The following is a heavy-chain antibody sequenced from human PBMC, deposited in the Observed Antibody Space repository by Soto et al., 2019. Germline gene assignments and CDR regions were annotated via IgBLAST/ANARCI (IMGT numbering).Heavy chain of an antibody. D-gene: IGHD3-3*01. J-gene: IGHJ6*02. CDR1: GFTFSSYS. CDR2: ISSSSSYI. CDR3: ARVLEWLLSPVHYYYYYGMDV. Sequence: PGGSLRLSCAASGFTFSSYSMNWVRQAPGKGLEWVSSISSSSSYIYYADSVKGRFTISRDNAKNSLYLQMNSLRAEDTAVYYCARVLEWLLSPVHYYYYYGMDVWGQGTTVTVSS. V-gene: IGHV3-21*01.